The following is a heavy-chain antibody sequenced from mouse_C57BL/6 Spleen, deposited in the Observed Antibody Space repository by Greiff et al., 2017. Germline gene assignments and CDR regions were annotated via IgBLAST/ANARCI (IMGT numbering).Heavy chain of an antibody. V-gene: IGHV2-2*01. CDR3: ARPRYDYDEGWFAY. D-gene: IGHD2-4*01. CDR1: GFSLTSYG. Sequence: QVQLQQSGPGLVQPSQSLSITCTVSGFSLTSYGVHWVRQSPGKGLEWLGVIWSGGSTDYNAAFISRLSISKDNSKSQVFFKMNSLQADDTAIYYCARPRYDYDEGWFAYWGQGTLVTVSA. J-gene: IGHJ3*01. CDR2: IWSGGST.